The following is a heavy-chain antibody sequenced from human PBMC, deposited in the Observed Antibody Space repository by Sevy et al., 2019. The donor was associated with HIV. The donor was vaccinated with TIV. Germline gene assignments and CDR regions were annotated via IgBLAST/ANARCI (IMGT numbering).Heavy chain of an antibody. J-gene: IGHJ3*02. CDR3: TTSHPIIMLRGDLDAFDI. V-gene: IGHV3-15*01. CDR2: IKSKNDGGTT. D-gene: IGHD3-10*01. CDR1: GFTFSNAW. Sequence: GGSLRLSCAASGFTFSNAWMSWVRQAPGKGLEWVGRIKSKNDGGTTDYAAPVKGRFTISRDDSKNTLYLQMNSLKTEDTAVYYCTTSHPIIMLRGDLDAFDIWGQGTMVTVSS.